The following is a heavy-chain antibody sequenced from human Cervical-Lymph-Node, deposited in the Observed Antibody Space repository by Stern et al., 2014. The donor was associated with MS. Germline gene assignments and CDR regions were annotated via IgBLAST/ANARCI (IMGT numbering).Heavy chain of an antibody. CDR3: ARQRYFDY. CDR2: IFPGGSDI. Sequence: EVQLVESGPEVKRPGESLKISCQASGYTFTSYWIGWVRQMPGKGLEWIAIIFPGGSDIRYSPSFQGQVTISADKSSSPAYFQWTNLKASDTAIYYCARQRYFDYWGQGTLVTVSS. V-gene: IGHV5-51*01. CDR1: GYTFTSYW. J-gene: IGHJ4*02.